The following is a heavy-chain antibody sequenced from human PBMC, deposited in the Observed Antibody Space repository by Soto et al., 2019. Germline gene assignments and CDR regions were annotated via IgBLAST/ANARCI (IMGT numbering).Heavy chain of an antibody. V-gene: IGHV1-3*01. D-gene: IGHD3-3*01. CDR2: INAGNGNT. Sequence: ASVKVSCKASGYTFTSYAMHWVRQAPGQRLEWMGWINAGNGNTKYSQKFQGRVTITRDTSASTAYMELSSLRSEDTAVYYCARGRFLEWLLSDYYYYGMDVWGQGTTVTVSS. CDR3: ARGRFLEWLLSDYYYYGMDV. J-gene: IGHJ6*02. CDR1: GYTFTSYA.